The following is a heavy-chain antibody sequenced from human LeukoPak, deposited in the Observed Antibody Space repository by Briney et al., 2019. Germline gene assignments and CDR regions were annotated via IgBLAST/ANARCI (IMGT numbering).Heavy chain of an antibody. CDR1: GFIFSTNW. D-gene: IGHD1-26*01. Sequence: GGSLRLSCAASGFIFSTNWMHWVRQTPGKGLVWVSRITPDGTGATYADSVKGRFTIFRDNAPNTVALQMNSLRVEDTAVCYCVIDLQVWELQYWGQGTLVTVPS. CDR3: VIDLQVWELQY. V-gene: IGHV3-74*01. J-gene: IGHJ1*01. CDR2: ITPDGTGA.